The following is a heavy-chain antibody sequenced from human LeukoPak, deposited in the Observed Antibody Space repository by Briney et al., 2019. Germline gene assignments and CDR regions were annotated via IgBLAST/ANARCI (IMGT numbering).Heavy chain of an antibody. CDR1: GGSFSRYA. J-gene: IGHJ4*02. D-gene: IGHD2-8*02. V-gene: IGHV1-69*13. CDR3: ARGSGETGGYYYVY. Sequence: ASVKVSCKASGGSFSRYAISWVRQAPGQGLEWMGGIIPIFGIANYAQKFQGRVTITADESTRTAYMELRTLRSEDTAIYYCARGSGETGGYYYVYWGRGTPVTVSS. CDR2: IIPIFGIA.